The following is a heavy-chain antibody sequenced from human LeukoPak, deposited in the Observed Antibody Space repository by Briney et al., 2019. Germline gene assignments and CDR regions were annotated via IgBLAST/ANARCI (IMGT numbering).Heavy chain of an antibody. CDR2: INPNSGGT. Sequence: VASVKVSCKASGHTFTGYYMHWVRQAPGQGLEWMGWINPNSGGTNYAQNFQGRVTMTRDTSITTAYMEVSSLRSDDTAVYYCARDTSPTMITSGFDYWGQGTLVTVSS. D-gene: IGHD3-16*01. CDR1: GHTFTGYY. V-gene: IGHV1-2*02. J-gene: IGHJ4*02. CDR3: ARDTSPTMITSGFDY.